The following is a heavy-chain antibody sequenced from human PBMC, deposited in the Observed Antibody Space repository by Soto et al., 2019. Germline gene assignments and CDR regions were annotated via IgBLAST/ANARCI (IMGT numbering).Heavy chain of an antibody. CDR3: VIHGSGYSYEAFDI. D-gene: IGHD3-22*01. V-gene: IGHV6-1*01. Sequence: SQTLSPTCAISGDSVSSNSAAWNWIRQSPSRGLEWLGRTYYRSKWYNDYAVSVKSRITINPDTSKNQFSLQLNSVTAEDTAVYFCVIHGSGYSYEAFDIWGEGPMVT. CDR1: GDSVSSNSAA. J-gene: IGHJ3*02. CDR2: TYYRSKWYN.